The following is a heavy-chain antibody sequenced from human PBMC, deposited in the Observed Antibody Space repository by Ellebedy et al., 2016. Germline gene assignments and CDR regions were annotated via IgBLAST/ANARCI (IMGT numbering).Heavy chain of an antibody. Sequence: ASVKVSCKASGGTFSSYAISWVRQAPGQGLEWMGWISTYNGDTNYAQKLQGRVTMTTDTSPSTAYMELRSLRSEDTAVYYCARESNVILSGLHRGALDIWGEGTMVSVSS. V-gene: IGHV1-18*01. CDR2: ISTYNGDT. D-gene: IGHD2/OR15-2a*01. CDR1: GGTFSSYA. J-gene: IGHJ3*02. CDR3: ARESNVILSGLHRGALDI.